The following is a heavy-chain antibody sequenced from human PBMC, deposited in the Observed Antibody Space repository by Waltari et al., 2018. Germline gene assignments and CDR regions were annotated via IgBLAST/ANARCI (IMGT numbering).Heavy chain of an antibody. CDR2: IHYSGGT. V-gene: IGHV4-39*01. D-gene: IGHD3-22*01. Sequence: QLQLQESGPGLVKPSETLSLTCTVSGGYISSSSYYWGWIRQPPGKGLEWIGNIHYSGGTYYNRSRKSRVTISVDTSKNQFSLKLSSVTAADTAVYYCARGVYDNSGYEYYFDDWGQGTLVTVSS. CDR1: GGYISSSSYY. J-gene: IGHJ4*02. CDR3: ARGVYDNSGYEYYFDD.